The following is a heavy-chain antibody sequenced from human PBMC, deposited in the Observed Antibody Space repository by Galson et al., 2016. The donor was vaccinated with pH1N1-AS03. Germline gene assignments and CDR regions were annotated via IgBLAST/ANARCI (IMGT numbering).Heavy chain of an antibody. J-gene: IGHJ4*02. V-gene: IGHV1-18*01. Sequence: SVKVSCKASGYTFTNFGVIWVRQAPGQGLEWVGWISAYSGNTNYAQSLQGRVSITTDPSTNTVYMELTRLTSDDTAIYYCARDLRSDFGNNFLAGVQFGRYWGQGTLVTVSS. D-gene: IGHD4/OR15-4a*01. CDR3: ARDLRSDFGNNFLAGVQFGRY. CDR1: GYTFTNFG. CDR2: ISAYSGNT.